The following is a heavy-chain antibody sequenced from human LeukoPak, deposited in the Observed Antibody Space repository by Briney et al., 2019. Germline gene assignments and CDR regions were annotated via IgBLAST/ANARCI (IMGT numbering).Heavy chain of an antibody. CDR1: GFTFSSYG. J-gene: IGHJ5*02. V-gene: IGHV3-23*01. CDR2: ISGSGGST. CDR3: AKIGIAHNWFDP. D-gene: IGHD6-13*01. Sequence: RPGGSLRLSCAASGFTFSSYGMSWVRQAPGKGLGWVSAISGSGGSTYYADSVKGRFTISRDNSKNTLYLQMNSLRAEDTAVYYCAKIGIAHNWFDPWGQGTLVTVSS.